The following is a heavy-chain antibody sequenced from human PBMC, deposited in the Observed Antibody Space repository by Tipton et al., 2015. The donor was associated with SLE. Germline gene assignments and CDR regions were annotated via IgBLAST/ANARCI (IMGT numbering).Heavy chain of an antibody. D-gene: IGHD1-26*01. CDR2: IYYSGST. CDR1: GVSISSYY. J-gene: IGHJ4*02. Sequence: TLSLTCTVSGVSISSYYWSWIRQPPGKGLEWIGYIYYSGSTNYNPSLKSRVTISVDTSKNQFSLKLSSVTAADTAVYYCARDLSRGSFDYWGQGTLVTVSS. V-gene: IGHV4-59*01. CDR3: ARDLSRGSFDY.